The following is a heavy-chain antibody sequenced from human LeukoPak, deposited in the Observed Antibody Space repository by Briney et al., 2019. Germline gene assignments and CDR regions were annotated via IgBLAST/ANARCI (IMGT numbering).Heavy chain of an antibody. CDR2: VYYTGRT. Sequence: SETLSLTCTVSGGSISSFYWSWIRQPPEKGLEWIGYVYYTGRTSYNPSLKSRTTISVDTSKSQFSLNLSSVTAADTAVYYCARLRGDFDFWGRESWSPSPQ. V-gene: IGHV4-59*01. CDR3: ARLRGDFDF. CDR1: GGSISSFY. J-gene: IGHJ4*02.